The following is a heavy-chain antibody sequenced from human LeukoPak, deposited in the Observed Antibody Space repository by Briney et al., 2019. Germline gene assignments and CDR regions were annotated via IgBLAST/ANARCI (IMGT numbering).Heavy chain of an antibody. CDR1: GFTFSSYA. V-gene: IGHV3-23*01. CDR3: ARVWYSSAPGGAFDI. Sequence: PGGSLRLSCGASGFTFSSYAMNWVRQAPGKGLEWVSVISGSGGSTYYADSVKGRFTISRDNSKNTLYLQMNSLRAEDTAVYYCARVWYSSAPGGAFDIWGQGTMVTVSS. D-gene: IGHD6-19*01. CDR2: ISGSGGST. J-gene: IGHJ3*02.